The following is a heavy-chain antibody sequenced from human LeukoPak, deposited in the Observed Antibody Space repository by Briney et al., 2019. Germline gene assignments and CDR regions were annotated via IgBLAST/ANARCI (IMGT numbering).Heavy chain of an antibody. J-gene: IGHJ6*04. Sequence: AGGSLRLSCAASGFTFSSYDMHWVRQATGKGLEWVSAIGTAGDTYYPGSVKGRFTISTENAKNSLYLQMNSLRAGDTAVYYCARWNVVVVAAHEIWDVWGKGTTVTISS. D-gene: IGHD2-15*01. V-gene: IGHV3-13*01. CDR3: ARWNVVVVAAHEIWDV. CDR2: IGTAGDT. CDR1: GFTFSSYD.